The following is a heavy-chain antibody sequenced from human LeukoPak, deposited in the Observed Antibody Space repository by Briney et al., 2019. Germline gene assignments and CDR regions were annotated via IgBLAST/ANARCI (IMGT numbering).Heavy chain of an antibody. J-gene: IGHJ4*02. D-gene: IGHD5-18*01. CDR2: IYYSGST. CDR3: ARTNTAMVTLTFDY. Sequence: SETLSLTCSVSGGSISSYYWSWIRQPPGKGLEWIGYIYYSGSTNYNPSLKSRVTISVDTSKNQFSLKLSSVTAADTAVCYCARTNTAMVTLTFDYWGQGTLVTVSS. V-gene: IGHV4-59*01. CDR1: GGSISSYY.